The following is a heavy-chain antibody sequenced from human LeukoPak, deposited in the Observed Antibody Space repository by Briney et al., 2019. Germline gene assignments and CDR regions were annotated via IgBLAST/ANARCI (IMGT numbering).Heavy chain of an antibody. J-gene: IGHJ4*02. CDR1: GFTFSSYG. D-gene: IGHD1-14*01. Sequence: GGTLRLSCAASGFTFSSYGMNWVRRAPGKGLEWVSAISGSGGNTYYADSVKGRFTIFRDNSKNTLYLQMNSLRVEDTALYYCAKPAKTDYADYWGQGTLVTVSS. V-gene: IGHV3-23*01. CDR3: AKPAKTDYADY. CDR2: ISGSGGNT.